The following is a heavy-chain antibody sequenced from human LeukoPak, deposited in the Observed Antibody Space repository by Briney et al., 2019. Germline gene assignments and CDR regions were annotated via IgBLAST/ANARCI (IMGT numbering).Heavy chain of an antibody. CDR1: GGTFSSYA. D-gene: IGHD4-11*01. CDR3: ARDVTTWFDP. Sequence: SVKVSCKASGGTFSSYAISWVRQAPGQGLEWMGGIIPIFGTANYAQKSQGRVTITADESTSTAYMELSSLRSEDTAVYHCARDVTTWFDPWGQGTLVTVSS. J-gene: IGHJ5*02. CDR2: IIPIFGTA. V-gene: IGHV1-69*13.